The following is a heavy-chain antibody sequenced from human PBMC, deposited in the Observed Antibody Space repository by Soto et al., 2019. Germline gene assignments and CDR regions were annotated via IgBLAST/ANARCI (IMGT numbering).Heavy chain of an antibody. CDR1: GYTFTSYG. V-gene: IGHV1-18*04. J-gene: IGHJ6*02. D-gene: IGHD5-18*01. CDR3: ARDKGIQLWLNYYYCGMDV. Sequence: QVQLVQSGAEVKKPGASVKVSCKASGYTFTSYGISWVRQAPGQGLEWMGWISAYNGNTNYAQKLQGRVTMTTDTSTSTAYMALRSLRSDDTAVSYCARDKGIQLWLNYYYCGMDVWGPGTTVTVSS. CDR2: ISAYNGNT.